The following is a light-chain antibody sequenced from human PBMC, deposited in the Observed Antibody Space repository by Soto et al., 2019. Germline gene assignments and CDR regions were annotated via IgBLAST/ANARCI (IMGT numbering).Light chain of an antibody. CDR3: AAWDDSLSGYV. CDR2: RNN. J-gene: IGLJ1*01. Sequence: QTVVTQPPSASGTPGQSVTISCSGSSSNIGSNYVYWYQQLPGAAPKLLIYRNNQRPSGVPDRFSGSKSGTSASLAISGLRSEDEADYYCAAWDDSLSGYVFGTGTKLTVL. CDR1: SSNIGSNY. V-gene: IGLV1-47*01.